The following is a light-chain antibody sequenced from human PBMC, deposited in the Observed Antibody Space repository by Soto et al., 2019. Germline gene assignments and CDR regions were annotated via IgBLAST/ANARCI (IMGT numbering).Light chain of an antibody. V-gene: IGKV3-20*01. Sequence: EIVLTQSPGTLSLSPGERATLSCRASQSVSSSFLAWYQQKPGQAPRLLIYGASSRATGIPDRFSGSGSVTDFTLTISRLEPEDVAVYYCQPYDRSPLTFGGGTKVEIK. J-gene: IGKJ4*01. CDR1: QSVSSSF. CDR2: GAS. CDR3: QPYDRSPLT.